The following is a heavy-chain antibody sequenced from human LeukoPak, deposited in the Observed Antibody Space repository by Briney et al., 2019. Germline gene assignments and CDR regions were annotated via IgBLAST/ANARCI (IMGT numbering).Heavy chain of an antibody. CDR2: INGNGGS. D-gene: IGHD3-3*01. V-gene: IGHV4-4*07. CDR3: VREELRTTWSFSWDP. CDR1: NGYLGFYF. J-gene: IGHJ5*02. Sequence: PSETLSLPCTVSNGYLGFYFWSWLRQPAGKGLECIGRINGNGGSNYNPSLKSRVTMSVYTSKSQFSLKLTSVTAADTSVYYCVREELRTTWSFSWDPWGQGILVTVAS.